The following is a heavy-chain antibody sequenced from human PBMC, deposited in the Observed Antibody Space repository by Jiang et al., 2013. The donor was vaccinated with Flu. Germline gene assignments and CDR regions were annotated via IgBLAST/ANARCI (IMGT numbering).Heavy chain of an antibody. CDR3: ARLHDYGHYRDWFDP. J-gene: IGHJ5*02. CDR2: IDPSDSYT. CDR1: GYRFTSYW. D-gene: IGHD4-17*01. Sequence: GAEVKKPGESLRISCKGSGYRFTSYWINWVRQMPGKGLEWMGKIDPSDSYTDYSPSFQGQVTISVDKSINTAYLQWSSLKASDTAIYYCARLHDYGHYRDWFDPWGQGTLVTVSS. V-gene: IGHV5-10-1*04.